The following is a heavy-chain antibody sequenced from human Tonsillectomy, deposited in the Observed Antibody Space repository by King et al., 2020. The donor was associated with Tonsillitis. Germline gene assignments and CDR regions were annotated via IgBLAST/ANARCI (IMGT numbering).Heavy chain of an antibody. CDR2: ISKDGTIK. CDR3: AGEAFDN. Sequence: VQLVESGGGVVQPGWSLRLSCAASGFNFNNYAMDWVRQAPGKGLEWVAVISKDGTIKNYADSVKGRFTISRDNFKSTLYLEMNSLTTEDTAIYCCAGEAFDNWGQGTLVTVSS. CDR1: GFNFNNYA. V-gene: IGHV3-30*03. J-gene: IGHJ4*02.